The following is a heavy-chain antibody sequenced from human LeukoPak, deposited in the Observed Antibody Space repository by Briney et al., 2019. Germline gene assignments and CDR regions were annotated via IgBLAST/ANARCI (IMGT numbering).Heavy chain of an antibody. CDR1: GFTFSDYH. CDR2: ISSSGGTI. CDR3: ARGPVSSSGFFGY. J-gene: IGHJ4*02. V-gene: IGHV3-11*01. Sequence: PGGSLRLFCAASGFTFSDYHMSWIRQAPGKGLEWVSYISSSGGTISYADSVKGRFTISRDNAKNSLYLQMNSLRAEDTAVYYCARGPVSSSGFFGYWGQGTLVTVSS. D-gene: IGHD6-19*01.